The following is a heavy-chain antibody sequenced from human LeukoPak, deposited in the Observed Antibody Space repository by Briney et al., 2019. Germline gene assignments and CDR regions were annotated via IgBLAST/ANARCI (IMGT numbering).Heavy chain of an antibody. D-gene: IGHD3-16*01. CDR1: GFTFSSYW. CDR2: IKQDGSEK. CDR3: ARDLPTFYYDF. Sequence: TGGSLRLSCAASGFTFSSYWMSWVRQAPGKGLEWVANIKQDGSEKYYVDSVKGRFTISRDNAKNSLYLQMDSLRAEDTAVYYCARDLPTFYYDFWGQGTLVTASS. J-gene: IGHJ4*02. V-gene: IGHV3-7*01.